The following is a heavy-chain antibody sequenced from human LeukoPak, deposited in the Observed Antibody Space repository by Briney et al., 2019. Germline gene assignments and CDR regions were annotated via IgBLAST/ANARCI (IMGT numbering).Heavy chain of an antibody. Sequence: ASVKVSCKASGYTFTGYYMHWVRQAPGQGLEWMGWSNPNSGGTNYAQKFQGRVTMTRDTSISTDCMELSRLRSDDTAVYYCARALSPRIVVVSEYPQASHWGQGTLVTVSS. J-gene: IGHJ4*02. V-gene: IGHV1-2*02. CDR2: SNPNSGGT. D-gene: IGHD3-22*01. CDR1: GYTFTGYY. CDR3: ARALSPRIVVVSEYPQASH.